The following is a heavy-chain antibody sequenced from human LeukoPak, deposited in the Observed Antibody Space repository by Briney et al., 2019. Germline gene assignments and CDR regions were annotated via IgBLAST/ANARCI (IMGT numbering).Heavy chain of an antibody. D-gene: IGHD4-17*01. CDR2: IYYSGST. Sequence: PSETLSLTCAVYGGSFSGYYWSWIRQPPGKGLEWIGYIYYSGSTNYNPSLKSRVTISVDTSKNQFSLKLSSVTAADTAVYYCARITVTHDFDYWGQGTLVTVSS. V-gene: IGHV4-59*01. J-gene: IGHJ4*02. CDR1: GGSFSGYY. CDR3: ARITVTHDFDY.